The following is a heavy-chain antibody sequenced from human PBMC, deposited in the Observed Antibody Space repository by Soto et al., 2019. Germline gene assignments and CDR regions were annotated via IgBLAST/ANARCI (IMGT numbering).Heavy chain of an antibody. J-gene: IGHJ4*02. D-gene: IGHD6-19*01. V-gene: IGHV3-23*01. CDR2: ISGSGGST. Sequence: PGGSLRLSCAASGFTVIRNYMSWVRQAPGKGLEWVSAISGSGGSTYYADSVKGRFTISRDNSKNTLYLQMNSLRAEDTAVYYCAKDLQQWSDFDYWGQGTLVTVSS. CDR3: AKDLQQWSDFDY. CDR1: GFTVIRNY.